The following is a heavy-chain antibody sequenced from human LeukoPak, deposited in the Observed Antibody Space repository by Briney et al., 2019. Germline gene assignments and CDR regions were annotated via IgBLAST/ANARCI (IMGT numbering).Heavy chain of an antibody. Sequence: ASVKVSCKASGGTFISYASSWVGQAPGQGGEWMGGNIPIFGTANYAQKFQGRVTITTDESTSTSNMELSSLRSEDTAVYYCARGANYYDSSGFYPVPAYFQHWGQGTLVTVSS. CDR1: GGTFISYA. J-gene: IGHJ1*01. CDR2: NIPIFGTA. CDR3: ARGANYYDSSGFYPVPAYFQH. V-gene: IGHV1-69*05. D-gene: IGHD3-22*01.